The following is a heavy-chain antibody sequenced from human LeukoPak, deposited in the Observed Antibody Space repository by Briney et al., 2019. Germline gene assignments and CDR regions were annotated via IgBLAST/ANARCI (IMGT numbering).Heavy chain of an antibody. Sequence: SDTLSLTCTVSGGSISSYYWSWIRQPAGKGLEWIGRIYTSGSPNYNPSLKSRVTISVDTSKNQFSLKLRSVTAADTAVYYCARVIAAAGTGAFDIWGQGTMVTVSS. D-gene: IGHD6-13*01. V-gene: IGHV4-4*07. CDR3: ARVIAAAGTGAFDI. J-gene: IGHJ3*02. CDR2: IYTSGSP. CDR1: GGSISSYY.